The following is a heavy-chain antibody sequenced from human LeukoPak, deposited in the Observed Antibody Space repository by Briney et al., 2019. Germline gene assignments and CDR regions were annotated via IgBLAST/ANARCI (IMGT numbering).Heavy chain of an antibody. CDR2: IIPLFGTA. CDR3: TTRSCGAGACSSSFYYYYGLHF. J-gene: IGHJ4*03. CDR1: GNSISKFA. V-gene: IGHV1-69*13. D-gene: IGHD3-16*01. Sequence: SVNVSCKASGNSISKFAVSWVRQAPGQGLEWMGGIIPLFGTADYPQKFQGRVTITADESTSTTYMELSSLKSEDTATYYCTTRSCGAGACSSSFYYYYGLHFWGQGTPVFVSS.